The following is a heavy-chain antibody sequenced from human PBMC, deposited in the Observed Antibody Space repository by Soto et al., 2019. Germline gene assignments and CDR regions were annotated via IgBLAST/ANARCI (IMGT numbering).Heavy chain of an antibody. D-gene: IGHD2-15*01. CDR3: ARVTSRYCSGGSCYGGIGYYYYYSGIDV. V-gene: IGHV4-34*01. J-gene: IGHJ6*02. CDR2: IYHSGST. CDR1: GGSFSGYY. Sequence: VQLQQWGAGLLKPSETLSLTCAVYGGSFSGYYWSWIRQPPGKGLEWLGEIYHSGSTNYNPSLKSQVTIAVDTSKNQCSLKLRSGTAADTAVYYCARVTSRYCSGGSCYGGIGYYYYYSGIDVWGQGTKVPVSS.